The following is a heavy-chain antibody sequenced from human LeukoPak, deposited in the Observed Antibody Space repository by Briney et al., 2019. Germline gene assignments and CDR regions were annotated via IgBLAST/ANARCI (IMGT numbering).Heavy chain of an antibody. V-gene: IGHV1-8*03. J-gene: IGHJ4*02. Sequence: ASVKVSCKASGYTFTSYDINWVRQATGQGLEWMGWMNPNSGNTGYAQKFQGRVTITRNTSISTAYMELSRLRSDDTAVYYCARDSELIARVNYFDYWGQGTLVTVSS. CDR2: MNPNSGNT. CDR1: GYTFTSYD. D-gene: IGHD3-16*01. CDR3: ARDSELIARVNYFDY.